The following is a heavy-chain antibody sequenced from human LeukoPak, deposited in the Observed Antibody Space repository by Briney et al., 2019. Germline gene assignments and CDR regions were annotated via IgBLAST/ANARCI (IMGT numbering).Heavy chain of an antibody. V-gene: IGHV4-38-2*02. CDR2: FYHGGST. Sequence: SETLSLTCTVSGYSISTGYYWDWIRQPPGKGLEWIGTFYHGGSTYYNPSLKSRVTVSVDTSKNQFSLNLTSVTAADTAVYYCARVSTGWYHYFDSWGQGTLVTVSS. J-gene: IGHJ4*02. CDR3: ARVSTGWYHYFDS. CDR1: GYSISTGYY. D-gene: IGHD6-19*01.